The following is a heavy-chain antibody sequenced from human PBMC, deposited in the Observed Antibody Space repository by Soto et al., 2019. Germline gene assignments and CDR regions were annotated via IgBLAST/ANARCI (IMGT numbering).Heavy chain of an antibody. D-gene: IGHD4-4*01. CDR1: GFSFSSAW. J-gene: IGHJ4*02. CDR3: ARGRAYSRFDY. Sequence: GGSLRLSCAVSGFSFSSAWMTWIRQAPGKGLERVAIMNEDGSERYYVDSVKGRFTISRDNAKNAQFLQMNSLRVEDTAVYFCARGRAYSRFDYWGQGSLVTVSS. V-gene: IGHV3-7*03. CDR2: MNEDGSER.